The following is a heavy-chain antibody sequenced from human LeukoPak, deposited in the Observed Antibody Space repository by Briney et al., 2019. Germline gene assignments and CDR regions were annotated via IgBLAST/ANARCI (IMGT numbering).Heavy chain of an antibody. CDR3: AREGGGYCSGGSCPYGMDV. CDR1: GYSISSGYY. D-gene: IGHD2-15*01. CDR2: IYHSGST. V-gene: IGHV4-38-2*01. Sequence: SETLSLTCAVSGYSISSGYYWGWIRQPPGKGLEWIGSIYHSGSTYYNPSLKSRVTISVDTSKNQFSLKLSSVTAADTAVYYCAREGGGYCSGGSCPYGMDVWGKGTTVTVSP. J-gene: IGHJ6*04.